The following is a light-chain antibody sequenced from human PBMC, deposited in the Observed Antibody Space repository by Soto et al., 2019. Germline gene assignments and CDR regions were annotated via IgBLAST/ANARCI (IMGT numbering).Light chain of an antibody. Sequence: IQMPQSPSSLSASVGDRVTITCRSSQSTSSHLNWYQQNPGKAHKLLTYAASSLQAGVPSRFSGSRSGAYFTLTISSLQPDDSATFFCHQSFTSAHTFG. V-gene: IGKV1-39*01. CDR1: QSTSSH. CDR3: HQSFTSAHT. J-gene: IGKJ5*01. CDR2: AAS.